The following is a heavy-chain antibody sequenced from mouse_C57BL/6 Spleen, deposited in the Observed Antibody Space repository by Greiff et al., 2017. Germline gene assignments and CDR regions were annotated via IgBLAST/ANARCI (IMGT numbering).Heavy chain of an antibody. CDR2: IYPSDSET. Sequence: QVQLQQPGAELVRPGSSVKLSCKASGYTFTSYWMDWVKQRPGQGLEWIGNIYPSDSETHYNQKFKDKATLTVDKSSSTAYMQLSSLTSEDSAVYYCARGPRDDYAMDYWGQGTSVTVSS. D-gene: IGHD3-3*01. J-gene: IGHJ4*01. CDR3: ARGPRDDYAMDY. V-gene: IGHV1-61*01. CDR1: GYTFTSYW.